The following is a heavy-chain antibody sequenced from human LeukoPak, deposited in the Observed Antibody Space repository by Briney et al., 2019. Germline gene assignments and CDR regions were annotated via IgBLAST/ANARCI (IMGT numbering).Heavy chain of an antibody. V-gene: IGHV4-59*01. CDR1: GDSISSYY. D-gene: IGHD6-19*01. Sequence: SETLSLTCNVSGDSISSYYWSWIRQPAGKGLEWIGYIYHSGSTYYNPSLKSRVTISVDTSKNQFSLKLSSVTAADTAVYYCAAGYSSGWYGYWGQGTLVTVSS. CDR3: AAGYSSGWYGY. CDR2: IYHSGST. J-gene: IGHJ4*02.